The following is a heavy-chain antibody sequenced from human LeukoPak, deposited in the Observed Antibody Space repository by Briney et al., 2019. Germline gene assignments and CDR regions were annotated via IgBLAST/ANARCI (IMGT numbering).Heavy chain of an antibody. Sequence: GGSLRLSCAASGFTFSNYWMHWVRQVPGKGLVWVSRIKSDGSVPKYADSVRGRFTISRDDSKNTLYLQMNSLRAEDTAVYYCAKDINYDSSGYFIDYWGQGTLVTVSS. CDR2: IKSDGSVP. D-gene: IGHD3-22*01. V-gene: IGHV3-74*03. J-gene: IGHJ4*02. CDR3: AKDINYDSSGYFIDY. CDR1: GFTFSNYW.